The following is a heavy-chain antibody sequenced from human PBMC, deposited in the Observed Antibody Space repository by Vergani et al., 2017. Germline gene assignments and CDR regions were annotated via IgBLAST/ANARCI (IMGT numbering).Heavy chain of an antibody. Sequence: QVQLVQSGAEVKKTGASVKVSCKASGYTFTSYGISWVRQAPGQGHWWMGWISADNGNTNYAQKPEGRVTITRDTSASTAYMELSSLRSEDTAVYYCARAIGGATDPWGQGTLVTVSS. D-gene: IGHD1-26*01. CDR3: ARAIGGATDP. V-gene: IGHV1-18*04. J-gene: IGHJ5*02. CDR2: ISADNGNT. CDR1: GYTFTSYG.